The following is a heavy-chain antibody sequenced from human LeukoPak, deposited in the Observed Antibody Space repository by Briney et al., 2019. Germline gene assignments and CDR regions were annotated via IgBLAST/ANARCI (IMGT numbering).Heavy chain of an antibody. CDR2: MNPNNGNT. V-gene: IGHV1-8*02. J-gene: IGHJ5*02. D-gene: IGHD3-10*01. CDR3: VRDGEGVAISVNYWFDP. CDR1: GYTFTGYY. Sequence: ASVKVSCKASGYTFTGYYMHWVRQAPGQGLEWMGWMNPNNGNTGYAQKFQGRVTMTRDTSISTAYMELRGLRSEDTAVYYCVRDGEGVAISVNYWFDPWGQGTLVTVSS.